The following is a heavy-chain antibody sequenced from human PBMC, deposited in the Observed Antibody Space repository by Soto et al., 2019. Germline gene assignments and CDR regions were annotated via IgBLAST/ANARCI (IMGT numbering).Heavy chain of an antibody. CDR3: AKARAQYYDFWSGYPVDY. Sequence: GGSLRLSCAASGFTFSDYYMSWIRQAPGKGLEWVSYISSTSTYTNFADSVKGRFTISRDNAKKSLYLQMNSLGAEDTALYYCAKARAQYYDFWSGYPVDYWGQGTLVTVSS. CDR2: ISSTSTYT. J-gene: IGHJ4*02. V-gene: IGHV3-11*05. CDR1: GFTFSDYY. D-gene: IGHD3-3*01.